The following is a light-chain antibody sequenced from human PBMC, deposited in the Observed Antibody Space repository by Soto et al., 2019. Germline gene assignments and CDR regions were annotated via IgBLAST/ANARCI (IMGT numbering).Light chain of an antibody. Sequence: QAVVTQEPSLTVSPGGTVTLTCGSSTGAVTSGHYPYWFQQKPGQAPRTLIYDTSNKHSWTPAPFSGALLGGKAALTLSGAQPEDEAEYYCLLSYSGAHWVFGGGTKLTVL. CDR1: TGAVTSGHY. CDR3: LLSYSGAHWV. V-gene: IGLV7-46*01. CDR2: DTS. J-gene: IGLJ3*02.